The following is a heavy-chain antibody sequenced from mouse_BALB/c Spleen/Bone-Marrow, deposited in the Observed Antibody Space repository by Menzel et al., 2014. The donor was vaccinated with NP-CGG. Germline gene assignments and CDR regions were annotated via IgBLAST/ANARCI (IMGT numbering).Heavy chain of an antibody. Sequence: EVKLVESGGGLVQPGGSRKLSCAASGFTFSSFGMHWVRQAPEKGLEWVAYISSGSSTIYYADTVKGRFTISRDNPKNTLFLQMTRLRSEDTAMYYCARAGMDYWGQGTSVTVSS. D-gene: IGHD3-3*01. CDR2: ISSGSSTI. CDR1: GFTFSSFG. J-gene: IGHJ4*01. CDR3: ARAGMDY. V-gene: IGHV5-17*02.